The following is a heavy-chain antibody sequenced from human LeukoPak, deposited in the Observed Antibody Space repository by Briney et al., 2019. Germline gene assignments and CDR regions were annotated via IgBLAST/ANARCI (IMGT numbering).Heavy chain of an antibody. V-gene: IGHV1-18*01. CDR3: ARDRGRTVVTPGPFSSDY. J-gene: IGHJ4*02. CDR2: ISVYNGNT. D-gene: IGHD4-23*01. CDR1: GYTFSSYG. Sequence: GASVKVSCKASGYTFSSYGISWVRQAPGHGLEWMGWISVYNGNTNYAQMLQGRVTVTTDTSTSTAYMELRSLRTDDTAVYYCARDRGRTVVTPGPFSSDYWGQGTLVTVSS.